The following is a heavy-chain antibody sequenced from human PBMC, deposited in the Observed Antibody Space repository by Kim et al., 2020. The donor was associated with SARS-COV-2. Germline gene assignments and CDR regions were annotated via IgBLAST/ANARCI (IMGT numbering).Heavy chain of an antibody. V-gene: IGHV4-31*03. CDR1: GGSISSGGYY. D-gene: IGHD1-26*01. Sequence: SETLSLTCTVSGGSISSGGYYWSWIRQHPGKGLEWIGYIYYSGSTYYNPSLKSRVTITVDTSKKQFSLKLSSVTAADTAVYYCARDPYGAYWYFDLWGRGTLVTVSS. J-gene: IGHJ2*01. CDR2: IYYSGST. CDR3: ARDPYGAYWYFDL.